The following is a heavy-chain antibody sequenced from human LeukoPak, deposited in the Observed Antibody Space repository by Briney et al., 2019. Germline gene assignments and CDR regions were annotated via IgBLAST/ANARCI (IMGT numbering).Heavy chain of an antibody. V-gene: IGHV2-5*02. D-gene: IGHD6-13*01. CDR1: GFSLSTSGVG. CDR3: ARMDSRAKTDYSNSWYRGSGGFDI. CDR2: IYRDDDK. J-gene: IGHJ3*02. Sequence: SGPTLVNPTPTLTLTCTFSGFSLSTSGVGVGWIRQPPGKALEWLALIYRDDDKLYSPYLKSRLTITKDTSKNQVVLTMTKMDPVDTATYYCARMDSRAKTDYSNSWYRGSGGFDIWGQGTMVTVSS.